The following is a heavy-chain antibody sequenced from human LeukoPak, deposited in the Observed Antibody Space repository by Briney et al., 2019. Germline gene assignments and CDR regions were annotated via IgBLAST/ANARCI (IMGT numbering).Heavy chain of an antibody. CDR3: AREGGSGSYYDFDY. J-gene: IGHJ4*02. CDR1: GFIFSSYW. Sequence: GGSLRLSCAASGFIFSSYWMSWVRQAPGKGPEWVANIKQDGSEKYYVDSVKGRFTISRDNAKNSLYLQMNSLRAEDMAVYYCAREGGSGSYYDFDYWGQGTLVTVSS. D-gene: IGHD3-10*01. V-gene: IGHV3-7*01. CDR2: IKQDGSEK.